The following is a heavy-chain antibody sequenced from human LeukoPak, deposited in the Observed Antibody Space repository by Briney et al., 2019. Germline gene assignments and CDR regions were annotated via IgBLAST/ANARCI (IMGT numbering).Heavy chain of an antibody. D-gene: IGHD5-24*01. CDR2: ISSNGNTI. J-gene: IGHJ4*02. CDR3: ARDGYNYFDF. V-gene: IGHV3-11*01. Sequence: GGFLRLSCAASGFTFRNYYMIWIRQATGKGLEWLSYISSNGNTIYYADSVRGRFTVSRDNVKNSLFVEMNSLRAEDTAVYYCARDGYNYFDFWGQGTLVTVSS. CDR1: GFTFRNYY.